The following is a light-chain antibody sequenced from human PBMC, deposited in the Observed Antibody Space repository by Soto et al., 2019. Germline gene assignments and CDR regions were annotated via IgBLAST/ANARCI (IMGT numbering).Light chain of an antibody. CDR3: QQYNSYSL. V-gene: IGKV1-5*01. J-gene: IGKJ1*01. Sequence: DIHVSQSPATLSASVGDRVTITFRASQSISSWLAWYQQKPGKAPKLLIYDASSLESGVPSRFSGSGSGTEFTLTISSLQPDDFATYYCQQYNSYSLFGQGTKVDIK. CDR1: QSISSW. CDR2: DAS.